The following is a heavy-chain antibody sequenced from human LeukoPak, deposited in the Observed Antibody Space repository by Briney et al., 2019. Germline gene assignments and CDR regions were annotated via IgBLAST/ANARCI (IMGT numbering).Heavy chain of an antibody. D-gene: IGHD5-18*01. J-gene: IGHJ4*02. CDR3: AREGGQDKGYGLFGVDY. Sequence: GGSLRLSCAASGFTFSTYAMHWVRQAPGKGLEYVSAISSNGGSTYYANSVKGRFTISRDNSKNTLYLQMGRLRAEDMAVYYCAREGGQDKGYGLFGVDYWGQGTLVTVSS. CDR2: ISSNGGST. CDR1: GFTFSTYA. V-gene: IGHV3-64*01.